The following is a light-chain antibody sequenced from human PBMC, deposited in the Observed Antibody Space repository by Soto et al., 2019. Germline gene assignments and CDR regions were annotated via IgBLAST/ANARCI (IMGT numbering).Light chain of an antibody. J-gene: IGKJ2*01. CDR2: GAS. V-gene: IGKV3-20*01. CDR3: QQDGSSPPYT. Sequence: EIVLTQSPGTLSLSPGERAALSCRASQSVSSSYLAWYQQKPGQAPRLLIYGASSRATGIPDRFSGSGSGTDFTFTISRLEPEDFAVYYCQQDGSSPPYTFGKGTKLEI. CDR1: QSVSSSY.